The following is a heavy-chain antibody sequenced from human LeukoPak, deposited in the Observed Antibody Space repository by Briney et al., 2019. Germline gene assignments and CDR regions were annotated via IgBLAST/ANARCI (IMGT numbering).Heavy chain of an antibody. Sequence: SETLSLTCTVSGGSISTYYWSWIRQPPGKGLEWIGYIYYSGSTKYNPSLKSRVTISVDTSKNQFSLKLSSVTAADTAVYYCARGIAAAGTRWFDPWGQGTLVTVSS. J-gene: IGHJ5*02. CDR2: IYYSGST. CDR1: GGSISTYY. CDR3: ARGIAAAGTRWFDP. V-gene: IGHV4-59*12. D-gene: IGHD6-13*01.